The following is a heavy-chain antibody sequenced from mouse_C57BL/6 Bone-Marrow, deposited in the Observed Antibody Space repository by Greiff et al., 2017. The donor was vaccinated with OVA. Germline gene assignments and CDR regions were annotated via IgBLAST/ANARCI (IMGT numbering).Heavy chain of an antibody. CDR3: ARRRYPFDY. CDR1: GYTFTDYY. D-gene: IGHD1-1*01. Sequence: QVQLKESGAELVRPGASVKLSCKASGYTFTDYYINWVKQRPGQGLEWIARIYPGSGNTYYNEKFKGKATLTAEKSSSTAYMQLSSLTSEDSAVYFCARRRYPFDYWGQGTTLTVSS. J-gene: IGHJ2*01. V-gene: IGHV1-76*01. CDR2: IYPGSGNT.